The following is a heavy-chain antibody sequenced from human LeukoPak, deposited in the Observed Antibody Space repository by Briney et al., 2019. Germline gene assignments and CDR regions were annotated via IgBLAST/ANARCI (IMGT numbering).Heavy chain of an antibody. V-gene: IGHV4-39*01. CDR2: IYYSGSP. CDR3: ARVGPYSGSYLSSRIWFDP. J-gene: IGHJ5*02. CDR1: GGSIRSSSSY. Sequence: SETLSLTCTVSGGSIRSSSSYWAWIRQPPGKGLEWIGSIYYSGSPYYNPSLKSRVTISVDTSKNQFSLKLSSVTAADTAVYYCARVGPYSGSYLSSRIWFDPWGQGTLVTVSS. D-gene: IGHD1-26*01.